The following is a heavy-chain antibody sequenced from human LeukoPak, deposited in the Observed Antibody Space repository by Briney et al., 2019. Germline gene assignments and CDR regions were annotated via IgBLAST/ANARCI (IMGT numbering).Heavy chain of an antibody. CDR2: ISAYNGNT. J-gene: IGHJ6*03. V-gene: IGHV1-18*01. Sequence: ASVKVSCKASGGTFSSYAISWVRQAPGQGLEWMGWISAYNGNTNYAQKLQGRVTMTTDTSTSTAYMGLRSLRSDDTAVYYCARDPPPVGYCSSTSCYGGDDYQYCCMDVWGKGTTVTVSS. CDR3: ARDPPPVGYCSSTSCYGGDDYQYCCMDV. CDR1: GGTFSSYA. D-gene: IGHD2-2*01.